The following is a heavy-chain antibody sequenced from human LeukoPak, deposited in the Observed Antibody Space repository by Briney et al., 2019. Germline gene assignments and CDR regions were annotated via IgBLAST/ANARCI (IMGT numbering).Heavy chain of an antibody. D-gene: IGHD3-22*01. CDR1: GGSISSGGYY. CDR3: AREDYDSSGSMGY. CDR2: IYHSGST. V-gene: IGHV4-30-2*01. J-gene: IGHJ4*02. Sequence: SQTLSLTCTVSGGSISSGGYYWSWIRQPPGKGLEWIGYIYHSGSTYYNPSLKSRGTISVDRSKNQFSLKLSSVTAADTAVYYCAREDYDSSGSMGYWGQGTLVTVSS.